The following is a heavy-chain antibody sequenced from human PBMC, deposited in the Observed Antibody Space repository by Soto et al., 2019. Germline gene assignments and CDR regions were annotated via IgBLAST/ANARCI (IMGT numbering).Heavy chain of an antibody. D-gene: IGHD3-9*01. CDR3: ARVVLTIPRGDFDA. CDR2: ISHSGTS. Sequence: QVQLQESGPGLVKPSGTLSLTCAVSGGSISSSHWWTWVRQSPGKGLEYIGEISHSGTSNSNPSLKSRGTLSVDTSKNHFYLTLTSVTAADTAVYDCARVVLTIPRGDFDAWGQGTLVIVSS. V-gene: IGHV4-4*02. CDR1: GGSISSSHW. J-gene: IGHJ3*01.